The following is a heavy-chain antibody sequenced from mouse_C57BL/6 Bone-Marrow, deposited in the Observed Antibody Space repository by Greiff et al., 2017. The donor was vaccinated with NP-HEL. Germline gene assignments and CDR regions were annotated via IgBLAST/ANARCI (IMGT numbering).Heavy chain of an antibody. Sequence: EVHLVESEGGLVQPGSSMKLSCTASGFTFSDYYMAWVRQVPEKGLEWVANINYDGSSTYYLDSLKSRFIISRDNAKNILYLQMSSLKSEDTATYYCARESSPYYYGSSYWYFDVWGTGTTVTVSS. D-gene: IGHD1-1*01. CDR1: GFTFSDYY. CDR3: ARESSPYYYGSSYWYFDV. CDR2: INYDGSST. J-gene: IGHJ1*03. V-gene: IGHV5-16*01.